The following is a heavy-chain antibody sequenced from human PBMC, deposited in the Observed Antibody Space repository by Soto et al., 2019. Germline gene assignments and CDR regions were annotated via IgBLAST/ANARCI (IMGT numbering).Heavy chain of an antibody. CDR3: RKRLRDVSIPAPRFDP. D-gene: IGHD3-10*01. J-gene: IGHJ5*02. CDR1: GYRFNTYW. Sequence: GESLEISCRYSGYRFNTYWIAWVRQMPGKGLEWMGIIGPADSDTQYSPSFKGQVTISADKAFNTVYLQWGRLKASDSAMYYCRKRLRDVSIPAPRFDPWGQGNRGTV. CDR2: IGPADSDT. V-gene: IGHV5-51*01.